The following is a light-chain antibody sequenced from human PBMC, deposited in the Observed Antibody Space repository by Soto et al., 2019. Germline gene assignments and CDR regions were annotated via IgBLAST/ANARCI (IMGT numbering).Light chain of an antibody. V-gene: IGKV3-20*01. CDR3: RQYGRSLGFA. CDR2: GAS. J-gene: IGKJ4*01. CDR1: QSVSSR. Sequence: EIVLTQSPATLSSFPGDRVTLSCRASQSVSSRLAWYQQKPGQAPRLLISGASSRATGIPDRFSGSGSGTDFTLTISRLEPEDFAVYYCRQYGRSLGFAFGGGTKVDIK.